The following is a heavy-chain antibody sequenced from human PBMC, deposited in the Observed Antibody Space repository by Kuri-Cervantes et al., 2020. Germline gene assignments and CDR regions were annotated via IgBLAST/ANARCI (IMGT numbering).Heavy chain of an antibody. CDR2: ISASGGST. CDR1: GFTFSIYA. V-gene: IGHV3-23*01. D-gene: IGHD6-19*01. CDR3: AKAGPPAVQWLVYFDY. J-gene: IGHJ4*02. Sequence: GGSLRLSCAVSGFTFSIYAMTWVRQAPGKGLEWVSGISASGGSTSYAASVKGRFTISRDNSKNTLHLQMNSLRAEDTAVYYCAKAGPPAVQWLVYFDYWGQGTLVTVSS.